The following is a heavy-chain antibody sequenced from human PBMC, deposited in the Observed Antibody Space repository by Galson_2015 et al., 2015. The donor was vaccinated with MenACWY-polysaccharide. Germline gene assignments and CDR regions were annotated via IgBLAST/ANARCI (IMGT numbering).Heavy chain of an antibody. V-gene: IGHV3-48*02. CDR1: GFTFSTYA. Sequence: SLRLSCAVSGFTFSTYAMNWVRQAPGKGLEWISYISPSTSHVYYTDSVQGRFTISRDNAKNSLYLQMNSLRDEDTAVDYCARDGMDYRRTSRTTRSNWFDPWGRGTLVTVSS. CDR2: ISPSTSHV. D-gene: IGHD6-6*01. J-gene: IGHJ5*02. CDR3: ARDGMDYRRTSRTTRSNWFDP.